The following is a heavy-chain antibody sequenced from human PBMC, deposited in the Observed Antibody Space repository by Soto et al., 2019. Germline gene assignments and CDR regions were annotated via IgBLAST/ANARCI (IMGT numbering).Heavy chain of an antibody. J-gene: IGHJ4*02. Sequence: EAQLLESGGGLVQPGGSLRLSCAASGFSFDTYAMSWVRQAPGKGLEWVSSISGSGGNTYYADSVKGRFTISRDNSKNILYLQMTSLRAEDTALYYCAKLGMTTMNRDYWGQGPQVTVSS. V-gene: IGHV3-23*01. CDR2: ISGSGGNT. CDR1: GFSFDTYA. CDR3: AKLGMTTMNRDY. D-gene: IGHD4-17*01.